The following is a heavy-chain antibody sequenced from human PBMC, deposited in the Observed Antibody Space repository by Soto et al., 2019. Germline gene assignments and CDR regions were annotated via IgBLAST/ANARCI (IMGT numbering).Heavy chain of an antibody. CDR3: ARDWGAFGY. Sequence: GSLRLSCPASRFTFSSYGMHWVRQAPGKGLEWVAVIWYDGSNKYYADSVKGRFTISRDNAKRSLYLEMNSLRVEDTAMYYCARDWGAFGYWGQGTLVTVSS. CDR2: IWYDGSNK. J-gene: IGHJ4*02. CDR1: RFTFSSYG. V-gene: IGHV3-33*01. D-gene: IGHD3-16*01.